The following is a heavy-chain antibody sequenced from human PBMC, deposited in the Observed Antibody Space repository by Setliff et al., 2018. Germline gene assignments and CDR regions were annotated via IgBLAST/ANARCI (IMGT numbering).Heavy chain of an antibody. J-gene: IGHJ6*03. V-gene: IGHV4-4*09. CDR3: ARAYYYGSGNSHKYYMDV. CDR2: FCHSGSM. Sequence: SETLSLTCTVSGGSISSSYWSWIRQPPGKGLEWIGYFCHSGSMNYNPSLKGRVTMSVDTSNNQLSLKLTSVSAADTAVYYCARAYYYGSGNSHKYYMDVWGKGTAVTVSS. CDR1: GGSISSSY. D-gene: IGHD3-10*01.